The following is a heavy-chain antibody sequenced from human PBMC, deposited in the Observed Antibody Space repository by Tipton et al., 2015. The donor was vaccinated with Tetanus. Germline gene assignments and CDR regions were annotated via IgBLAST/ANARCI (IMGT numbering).Heavy chain of an antibody. CDR1: GGPVSSSNW. Sequence: LSLTCDVSGGPVSSSNWWSWVRQAPGKGLEWVSVMYSGGDTYYVDSVKGRFSISRGNAKNTPYLQMNSLRVEDTAVYYCVRDGGSSGWLAYWGQGTLVTVSS. CDR3: VRDGGSSGWLAY. CDR2: MYSGGDT. D-gene: IGHD6-19*01. V-gene: IGHV3-53*01. J-gene: IGHJ4*02.